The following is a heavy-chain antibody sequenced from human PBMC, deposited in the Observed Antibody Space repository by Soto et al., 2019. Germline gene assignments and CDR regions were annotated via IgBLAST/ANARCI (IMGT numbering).Heavy chain of an antibody. D-gene: IGHD1-26*01. J-gene: IGHJ4*02. CDR3: ARDGGMHSGGIDY. CDR2: IIPIFGTA. V-gene: IGHV1-69*01. CDR1: GGTFSSYS. Sequence: QVQLVQSGAEVKKPGSSVKVSCKASGGTFSSYSINWVRQAPGQGLEWMGEIIPIFGTANYAKKFQGRVTITADEYTSTAYMELSSLRSEYTAVYYCARDGGMHSGGIDYWGQGTLVTVSS.